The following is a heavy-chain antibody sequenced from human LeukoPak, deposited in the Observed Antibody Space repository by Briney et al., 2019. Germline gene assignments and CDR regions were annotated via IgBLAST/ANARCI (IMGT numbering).Heavy chain of an antibody. CDR1: GGSTSSGGYS. CDR2: IYHSGST. CDR3: ARGGGIQLWYSYYFDY. Sequence: SETLSLTCAVSGGSTSSGGYSWSWIRQPPGKGLEWIGYIYHSGSTYYNPSLKSRVTISVDRSKNQFSLKLSSVTAADTAVYYCARGGGIQLWYSYYFDYWGQGTLVTVSS. D-gene: IGHD5-18*01. V-gene: IGHV4-30-2*01. J-gene: IGHJ4*02.